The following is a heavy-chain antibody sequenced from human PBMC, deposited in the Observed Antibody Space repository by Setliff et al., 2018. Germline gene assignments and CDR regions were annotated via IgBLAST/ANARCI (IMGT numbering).Heavy chain of an antibody. D-gene: IGHD1-1*01. CDR2: IKSENDGETT. CDR1: GYGFTSYG. V-gene: IGHV3-15*01. J-gene: IGHJ4*02. CDR3: FTDWLDGGTPGGY. Sequence: SCKASGYGFTSYGISWVRQAPGKGLEWIGRIKSENDGETTDYAASARGTFTISSDDAESAVFLQMDSLKTEDTAVYYCFTDWLDGGTPGGYWGQGTLVTVSS.